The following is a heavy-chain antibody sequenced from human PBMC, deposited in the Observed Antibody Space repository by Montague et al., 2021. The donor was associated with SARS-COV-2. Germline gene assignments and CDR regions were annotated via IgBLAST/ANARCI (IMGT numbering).Heavy chain of an antibody. V-gene: IGHV4-4*02. J-gene: IGHJ5*02. CDR2: IYLSGTI. Sequence: SETLSLTCTVSGGSVSSDNWWTWVRQPPGKGLEWIGEIYLSGTINYNPSLPSRVTISVDKSRNHLSLNLRSVTAAGTAMYYCSLPLGGARFDPWGQGILVTVSS. CDR3: SLPLGGARFDP. CDR1: GGSVSSDNW. D-gene: IGHD1-26*01.